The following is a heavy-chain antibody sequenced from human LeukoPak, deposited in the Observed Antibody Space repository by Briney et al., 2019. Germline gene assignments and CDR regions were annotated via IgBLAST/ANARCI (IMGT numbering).Heavy chain of an antibody. CDR3: ARLNRQCSSGSCHSGWFDP. J-gene: IGHJ5*02. V-gene: IGHV4-39*01. D-gene: IGHD2-15*01. CDR2: FFYSGTT. Sequence: SETLSLTCAVSGDSISSTSYYWAWIRQPPGGGLGWFGTFFYSGTTYYNPSLKSRVTISVDTSKNQFSLKLSSVTAADTAVYYCARLNRQCSSGSCHSGWFDPWGQGTLVTVSS. CDR1: GDSISSTSYY.